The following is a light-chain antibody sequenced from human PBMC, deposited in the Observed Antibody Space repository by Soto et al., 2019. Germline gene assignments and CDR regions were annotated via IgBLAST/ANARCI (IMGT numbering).Light chain of an antibody. CDR3: QQRSNWPYT. V-gene: IGKV3-11*01. CDR2: DTS. CDR1: QSVSSY. Sequence: EIVLTQSPATLSLSPGESATLSCRASQSVSSYLAWFQQKPGQPPRLLIYDTSNRATGIPARISGSGSGTDFTLTISSLEPEDFAVYYCQQRSNWPYTFGQGTKLDLK. J-gene: IGKJ2*01.